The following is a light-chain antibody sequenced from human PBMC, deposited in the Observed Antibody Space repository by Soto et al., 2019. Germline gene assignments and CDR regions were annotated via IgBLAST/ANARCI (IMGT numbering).Light chain of an antibody. Sequence: QSVLTQPPSVTGAPGQRVTISCTGSHSDIGAGYGVHWYQQFPHSAPKLLIYDTTNRPSGVPDRFSGSRSGTSASLAITGLQAEDEADYYCSSYTGGNPSDVFGTGTKLTVL. CDR3: SSYTGGNPSDV. V-gene: IGLV1-40*01. CDR1: HSDIGAGYG. CDR2: DTT. J-gene: IGLJ1*01.